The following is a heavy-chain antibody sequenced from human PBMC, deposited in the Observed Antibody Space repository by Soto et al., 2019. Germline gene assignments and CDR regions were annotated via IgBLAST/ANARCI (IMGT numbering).Heavy chain of an antibody. CDR3: ARGRGRYSSVLSWFDP. D-gene: IGHD6-19*01. Sequence: SETLSLTCGVSGGTIRSPDWWTWVRQPPGKGLEWIGEIFQSGSTNYTPSLESRGTISVDKSKNQLSLTLTSVTAADTAVYFCARGRGRYSSVLSWFDPGGRGILWTVSA. J-gene: IGHJ5*02. CDR1: GGTIRSPDW. V-gene: IGHV4-4*02. CDR2: IFQSGST.